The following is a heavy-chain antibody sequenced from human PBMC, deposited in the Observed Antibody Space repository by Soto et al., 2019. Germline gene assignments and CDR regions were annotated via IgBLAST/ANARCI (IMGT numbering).Heavy chain of an antibody. CDR2: INPNSDGT. CDR3: KRDYYYGMDV. V-gene: IGHV1-2*02. CDR1: GYAYRRYH. J-gene: IGHJ6*02. Sequence: ASVKGSFKASGYAYRRYHIHWGRQAPGQGLEWMGWINPNSDGTNYAQKFRGRVTMTWDASVSTAYMELSSLRSDDTGVYYCKRDYYYGMDVWGQGTTVTVSS.